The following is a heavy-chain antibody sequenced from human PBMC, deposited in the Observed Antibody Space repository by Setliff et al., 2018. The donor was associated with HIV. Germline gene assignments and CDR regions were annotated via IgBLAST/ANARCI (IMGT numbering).Heavy chain of an antibody. CDR3: VRGHCNSDKCWYTWFDP. Sequence: GASVKVSCKASGFTFSDYYMHWVRQAPGQGLEWMGWVRPYNADKNYAQKFQGRVTMTRDTSISTAYMELSSLRSDDTAVYYCVRGHCNSDKCWYTWFDPWGQGTLVTVSS. J-gene: IGHJ5*02. V-gene: IGHV1-2*02. CDR1: GFTFSDYY. D-gene: IGHD2-2*01. CDR2: VRPYNADK.